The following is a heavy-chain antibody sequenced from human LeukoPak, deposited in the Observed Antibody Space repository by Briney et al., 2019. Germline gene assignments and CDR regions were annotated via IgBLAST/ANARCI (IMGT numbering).Heavy chain of an antibody. CDR3: ARVHRGIVGATIWFDP. J-gene: IGHJ5*02. V-gene: IGHV1-8*01. Sequence: ASVKVSCKASGYTFTSYDINWVRQATGQGLEWMGWMNPNSGNTGYAQKFQGRVTMTRNTSISTAYMELSSLRSEDTAVYYCARVHRGIVGATIWFDPGGQEPLVTVS. CDR2: MNPNSGNT. D-gene: IGHD1-26*01. CDR1: GYTFTSYD.